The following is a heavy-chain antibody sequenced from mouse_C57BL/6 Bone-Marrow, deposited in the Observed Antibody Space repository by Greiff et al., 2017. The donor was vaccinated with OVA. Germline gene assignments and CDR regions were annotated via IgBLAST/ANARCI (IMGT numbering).Heavy chain of an antibody. CDR1: GYSFTGYY. Sequence: EVKLVESGPELVKPGASVKISCKASGYSFTGYYMNWVKQSPEKSLEWIGEINPSTGGTTYNQKFKAKATLTVDKSSSTAYMQLKSLTSEDSAVYYCARGHYYGSSYGYWGQGTTLTVSS. J-gene: IGHJ2*01. V-gene: IGHV1-42*01. D-gene: IGHD1-1*01. CDR3: ARGHYYGSSYGY. CDR2: INPSTGGT.